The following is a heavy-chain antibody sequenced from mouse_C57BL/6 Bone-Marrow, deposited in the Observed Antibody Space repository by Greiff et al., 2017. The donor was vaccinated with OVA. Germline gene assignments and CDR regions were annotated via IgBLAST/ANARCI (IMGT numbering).Heavy chain of an antibody. CDR3: ANYYGSRFYAMDY. V-gene: IGHV15-2*01. CDR2: ILPSIGRT. J-gene: IGHJ4*01. CDR1: DSEVFPIAY. D-gene: IGHD1-1*01. Sequence: VQLQQSGSELRSPGSSVKLSCKDFDSEVFPIAYMSWVRQKPGHGFEWIGGILPSIGRTIYGEKFEDKATLDADTLSNTAYLELNSLTSEDSAIYYCANYYGSRFYAMDYWVQGTSVTVSP.